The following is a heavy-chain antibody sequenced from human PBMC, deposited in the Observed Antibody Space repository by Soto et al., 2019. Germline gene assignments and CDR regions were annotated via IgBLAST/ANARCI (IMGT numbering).Heavy chain of an antibody. V-gene: IGHV3-48*02. Sequence: EVQLVESGGGLVQPGGSLRLSCAASGFTFSSYAMNWVRQAPGKGLEWVSYIGSSSSTMYYADSVKGRFTISRDNAKNSLYVQMNSLRDEDTAVYYCARGIGGGRSYYGMDVWGQGTTVTVSS. J-gene: IGHJ6*02. CDR3: ARGIGGGRSYYGMDV. CDR2: IGSSSSTM. D-gene: IGHD2-15*01. CDR1: GFTFSSYA.